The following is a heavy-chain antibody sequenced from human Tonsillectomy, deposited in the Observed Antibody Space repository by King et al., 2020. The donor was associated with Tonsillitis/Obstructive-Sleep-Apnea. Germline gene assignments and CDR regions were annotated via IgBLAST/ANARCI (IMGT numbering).Heavy chain of an antibody. Sequence: QLVQSGAEVKKPGESLKISCKGSGYSFTSYWIGWVRQMPGKGLEWMGIIYPGDSDTRYSPSFQGQVTIPADKSISTAYLQWSSLKASDTAMYYCARSPLGYCSSTSCYDNWFDPWGQGTLVTVSS. V-gene: IGHV5-51*01. CDR3: ARSPLGYCSSTSCYDNWFDP. J-gene: IGHJ5*02. D-gene: IGHD2-2*01. CDR2: IYPGDSDT. CDR1: GYSFTSYW.